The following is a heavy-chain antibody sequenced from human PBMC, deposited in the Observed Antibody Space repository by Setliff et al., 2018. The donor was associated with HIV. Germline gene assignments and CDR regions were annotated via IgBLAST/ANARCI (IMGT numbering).Heavy chain of an antibody. CDR3: ARGVLITKRVTQTGGYYYYTDV. V-gene: IGHV4-30-4*08. CDR1: GGSISSDDYY. J-gene: IGHJ6*03. D-gene: IGHD2-21*02. CDR2: ITYSGSA. Sequence: TLSLTCTVSGGSISSDDYYWNWIRQPPGKGLEWIGYITYSGSAYYNPSPKSRVTISTGTSNNQFSLTLSSVTAADTAVYYCARGVLITKRVTQTGGYYYYTDVWGKGTTVTVSS.